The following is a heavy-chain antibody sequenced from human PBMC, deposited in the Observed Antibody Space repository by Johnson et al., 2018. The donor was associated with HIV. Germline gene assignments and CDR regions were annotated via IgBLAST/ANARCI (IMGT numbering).Heavy chain of an antibody. CDR2: IWYDGNNK. CDR3: ARDTSGEGRAFDI. D-gene: IGHD3-10*01. J-gene: IGHJ3*02. V-gene: IGHV3-33*01. CDR1: GFTFNSYG. Sequence: QVQLVESGGGVVQPGRSLRLSCAASGFTFNSYGMHWVRQAPGKGLEWVAVIWYDGNNKYYVDSVKGRFSISRDNAKNSLDLQMNSLRAEDTAVYYCARDTSGEGRAFDIWGQGTMVTVSS.